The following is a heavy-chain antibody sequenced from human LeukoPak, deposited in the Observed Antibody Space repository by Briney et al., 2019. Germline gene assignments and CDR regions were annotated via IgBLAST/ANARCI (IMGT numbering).Heavy chain of an antibody. D-gene: IGHD5-18*01. CDR1: GVTFSSYA. CDR3: ARARGGYSYGYHAYYYYGMDV. J-gene: IGHJ6*02. CDR2: ISYDGSNK. Sequence: GGSLRLSCAASGVTFSSYAMHWVRQAPGKGLEGVAVISYDGSNKYYADSVKGRFTISRDNSKNTLYLQMNSLRAEDTAVYYCARARGGYSYGYHAYYYYGMDVWGQGTTVTVSS. V-gene: IGHV3-30-3*01.